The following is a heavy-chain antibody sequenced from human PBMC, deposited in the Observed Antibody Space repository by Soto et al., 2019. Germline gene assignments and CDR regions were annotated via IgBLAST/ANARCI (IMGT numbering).Heavy chain of an antibody. J-gene: IGHJ4*02. CDR2: INPNSGGT. Sequence: ASVKVSCKASGYTFTGYYMHWVRQAPGQGLEWMGWINPNSGGTNYAQKFQGRVTMTRDTSISTAYMELSRLRSDDTAVYYCAGGEMATIIGGYFDYWGQGTLVTVSS. CDR3: AGGEMATIIGGYFDY. V-gene: IGHV1-2*02. D-gene: IGHD5-12*01. CDR1: GYTFTGYY.